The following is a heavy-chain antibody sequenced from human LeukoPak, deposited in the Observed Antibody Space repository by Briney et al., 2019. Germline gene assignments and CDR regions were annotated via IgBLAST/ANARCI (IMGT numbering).Heavy chain of an antibody. V-gene: IGHV4-59*08. Sequence: SETLSLTCTVSGGSISSYYWSWIRQPPGKGLEWIGYIYYSGSTNYNPSLKSRVTISVDTSKNQFSLKLSSVTAADTAVYYCARTPTYRSYGDYESHGDIWGQGTMVTVSS. D-gene: IGHD4-17*01. CDR2: IYYSGST. J-gene: IGHJ3*02. CDR1: GGSISSYY. CDR3: ARTPTYRSYGDYESHGDI.